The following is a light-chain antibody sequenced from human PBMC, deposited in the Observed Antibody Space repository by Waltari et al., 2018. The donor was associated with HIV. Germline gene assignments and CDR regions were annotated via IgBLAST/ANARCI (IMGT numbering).Light chain of an antibody. V-gene: IGKV3-11*01. J-gene: IGKJ5*01. CDR2: HAS. CDR3: QRRGNWPIT. CDR1: QSVSW. Sequence: EIVLTQSPATLSLSPGERATLSCRASQSVSWLAWYQQKPGQAPRLLIYHASNRAAGIPARFSGSGSGTEFTLTISSLEPEDFAVDYCQRRGNWPITFGQGTRLEIK.